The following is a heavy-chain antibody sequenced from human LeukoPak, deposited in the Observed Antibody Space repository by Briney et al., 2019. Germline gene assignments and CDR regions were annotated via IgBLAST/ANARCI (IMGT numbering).Heavy chain of an antibody. D-gene: IGHD3-16*02. CDR3: AKSYDYIWGSYRFNWFDR. CDR2: ISGSGGST. CDR1: GFTFSSHA. V-gene: IGHV3-23*01. J-gene: IGHJ5*02. Sequence: PGGSLRLSCEASGFTFSSHAMSWVRQAPGKGLEWVSGISGSGGSTYYADSVKGRFTISRDNSKNTLYLQMNSLRAEDTAVYHCAKSYDYIWGSYRFNWFDRWGQGTLVTVSS.